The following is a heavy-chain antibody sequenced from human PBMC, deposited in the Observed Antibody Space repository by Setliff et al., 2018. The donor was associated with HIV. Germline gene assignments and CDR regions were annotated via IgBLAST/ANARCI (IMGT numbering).Heavy chain of an antibody. CDR1: GGSISNYY. CDR2: IYSSGTT. J-gene: IGHJ4*02. Sequence: SETLSLTCTVSGGSISNYYWTWIRQSAGKGLEWIGRIYSSGTTNYNPSLKSRVAMSVDTSKNQSSLKLSSVTAADTAVYYCASTRTYYFDYWGQGTLVTVSS. V-gene: IGHV4-4*07. CDR3: ASTRTYYFDY.